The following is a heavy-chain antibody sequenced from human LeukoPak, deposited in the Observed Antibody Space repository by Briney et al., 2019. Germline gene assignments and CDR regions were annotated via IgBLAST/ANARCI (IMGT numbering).Heavy chain of an antibody. CDR3: AREGWLRFNDAFDI. CDR1: GGTFSSYA. V-gene: IGHV1-69*04. J-gene: IGHJ3*02. Sequence: ASVKVSCKASGGTFSSYAISWVRQAPGQGLEWMGRIIPILGIANYAQKFQGRVTITADKSTSTAYMELRSLRSDDTAVYYCAREGWLRFNDAFDIWGQGTMVTVSS. D-gene: IGHD5-12*01. CDR2: IIPILGIA.